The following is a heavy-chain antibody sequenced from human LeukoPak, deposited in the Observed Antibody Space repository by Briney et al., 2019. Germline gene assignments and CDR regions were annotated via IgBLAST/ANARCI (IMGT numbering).Heavy chain of an antibody. J-gene: IGHJ4*02. CDR1: GFTFSTYG. Sequence: PGGSLRLSCAASGFTFSTYGMHWVRQAPGKGLEWVAVIWNDGSNKYYADSVKGRFTISRDNSKNTLYLQMNSLRGEDTAVYYCARASGSYDYWGRGTLVTVSS. D-gene: IGHD1-26*01. CDR2: IWNDGSNK. V-gene: IGHV3-33*01. CDR3: ARASGSYDY.